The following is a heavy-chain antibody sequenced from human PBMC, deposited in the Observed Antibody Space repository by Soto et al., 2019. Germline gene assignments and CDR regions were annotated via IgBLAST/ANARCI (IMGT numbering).Heavy chain of an antibody. D-gene: IGHD4-17*01. CDR2: IHSGGSRI. CDR1: GFTFSTYH. Sequence: EVQLVESGGGLVQPGGSLILSCAGSGFTFSTYHINWVRQAPGKGLEWVSYIHSGGSRIYYADSVKGLFTITTDNEKNSLYQQMNRMRAEDAADYYCARDGSTVTTNYHHAMDVWGQGTTVTVSS. CDR3: ARDGSTVTTNYHHAMDV. J-gene: IGHJ6*02. V-gene: IGHV3-48*03.